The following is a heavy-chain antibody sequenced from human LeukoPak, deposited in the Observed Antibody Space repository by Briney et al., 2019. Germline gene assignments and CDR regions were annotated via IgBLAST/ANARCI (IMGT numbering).Heavy chain of an antibody. Sequence: PGGSLRLSCAASGFTFSSYSMIWVRQAPGKGLEWVSYISSSSSTIYYADSVKGRFTISRDNAKNTLYLQMNSLRAEDTAVYYCAKLEIVVVVAANDYWGQGTLVTVSS. CDR1: GFTFSSYS. J-gene: IGHJ4*02. V-gene: IGHV3-48*01. CDR2: ISSSSSTI. D-gene: IGHD2-15*01. CDR3: AKLEIVVVVAANDY.